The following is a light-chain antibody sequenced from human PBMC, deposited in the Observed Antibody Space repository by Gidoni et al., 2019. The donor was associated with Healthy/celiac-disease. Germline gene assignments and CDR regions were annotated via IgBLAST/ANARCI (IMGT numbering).Light chain of an antibody. V-gene: IGKV4-1*01. Sequence: DIVMTQSPDSLAVSLGERATINCKPSQSVLYSSNNKNYLAWYQQKPGQPPKLLIYWASTRESGVPDRFSGSGSGTDFTLTISSLQAEDVAVDYCQQYYSTPWTFGQGTKVEIK. CDR3: QQYYSTPWT. CDR2: WAS. J-gene: IGKJ1*01. CDR1: QSVLYSSNNKNY.